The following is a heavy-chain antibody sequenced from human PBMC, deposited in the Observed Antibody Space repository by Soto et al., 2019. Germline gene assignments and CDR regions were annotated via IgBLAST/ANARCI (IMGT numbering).Heavy chain of an antibody. J-gene: IGHJ4*02. Sequence: GESLKISCKASGYIIKNYWIGWVRQMPEQGLEWMGIVFPDDSDTRYSPSFQGHVTISVDKSISTAYVQWSSLKASDSAIYYCFRGGVTSRTFDYWGQGTLVTV. V-gene: IGHV5-51*01. CDR3: FRGGVTSRTFDY. CDR2: VFPDDSDT. CDR1: GYIIKNYW. D-gene: IGHD3-16*01.